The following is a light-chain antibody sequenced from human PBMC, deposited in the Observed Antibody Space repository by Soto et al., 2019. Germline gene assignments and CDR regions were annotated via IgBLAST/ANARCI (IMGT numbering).Light chain of an antibody. CDR3: QQSWT. J-gene: IGKJ1*01. Sequence: DIQMTQSPSTLSASVGDRVTITCRASQSISSWLAWYQQKPGKAPKLLIYTASSLESGVASRFSGSVSGTEFTLIISSLQPDDFANYFCQQSWTFGQGNKVEIK. V-gene: IGKV1-5*03. CDR1: QSISSW. CDR2: TAS.